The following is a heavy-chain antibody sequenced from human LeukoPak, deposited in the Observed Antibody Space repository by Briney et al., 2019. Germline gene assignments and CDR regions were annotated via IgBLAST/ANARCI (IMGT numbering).Heavy chain of an antibody. CDR3: ARVLRGAFDI. CDR1: GFTVSSNY. J-gene: IGHJ3*02. D-gene: IGHD3-10*01. CDR2: IYSGGST. Sequence: GGSLRLSCAASGFTVSSNYMSWVRQAPGKGLEWVSVIYSGGSTYYADSVKGRFTISRDNAKNSLYLQMNSLRDEDTAVYYCARVLRGAFDIWGQGTMVTVSS. V-gene: IGHV3-66*01.